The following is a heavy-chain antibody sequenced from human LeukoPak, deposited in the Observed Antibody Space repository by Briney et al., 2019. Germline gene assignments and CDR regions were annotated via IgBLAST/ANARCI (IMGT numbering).Heavy chain of an antibody. V-gene: IGHV1-2*02. Sequence: APVKVSCKASGYTFTGYYMHWVRQAPGQGLEWMGWINPNSGGTNYAQKFQGRVTMTRDTSISTAYMELSRLRSDDTAVYYCARGGQNFQYYDILTGYYTGYYFDYWGQGTLVTVSS. CDR1: GYTFTGYY. CDR2: INPNSGGT. D-gene: IGHD3-9*01. CDR3: ARGGQNFQYYDILTGYYTGYYFDY. J-gene: IGHJ4*02.